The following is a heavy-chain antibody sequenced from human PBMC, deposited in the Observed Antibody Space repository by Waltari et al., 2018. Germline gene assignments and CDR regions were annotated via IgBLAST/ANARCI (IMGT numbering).Heavy chain of an antibody. V-gene: IGHV4-34*01. Sequence: QVQLQQWGAGLLKPSETLSLTCAVSGGSFSGYYWRWIRQPPGKGLEWIGEINHSGSTNYNPSLKSRVTISVDTSKNQFSLKLSSVTAADTAVYYCARGGGLLRGVSGYGYGMDVWGQGTTVTVSS. CDR2: INHSGST. CDR3: ARGGGLLRGVSGYGYGMDV. J-gene: IGHJ6*02. CDR1: GGSFSGYY. D-gene: IGHD3-10*01.